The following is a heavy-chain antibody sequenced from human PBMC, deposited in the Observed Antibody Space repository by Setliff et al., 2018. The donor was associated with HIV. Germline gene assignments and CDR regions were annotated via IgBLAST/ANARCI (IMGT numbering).Heavy chain of an antibody. J-gene: IGHJ5*02. CDR2: IIPMYSAA. CDR1: GGTFINYA. CDR3: AKDQEGDLWPQYFDSGAYGWFDP. D-gene: IGHD3-16*01. V-gene: IGHV1-69*13. Sequence: SVKVSCKASGGTFINYAISWVRQAPGQGLEWMGGIIPMYSAANYAQKFQGRVTLTADEATRTVYMELSSLRSEDAAVYYCAKDQEGDLWPQYFDSGAYGWFDPWGQGTLVTVSS.